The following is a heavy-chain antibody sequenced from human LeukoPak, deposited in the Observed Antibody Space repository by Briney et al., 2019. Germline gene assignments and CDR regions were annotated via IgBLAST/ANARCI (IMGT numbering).Heavy chain of an antibody. J-gene: IGHJ4*02. V-gene: IGHV4-39*02. Sequence: SETLSLTCTVSGGSISSSSYYWGWIRQPPGKGLEWIGSIYYSGSTYYNPSLKSQVTISVDTSKNQFSLKLSSVTAADTAVYYCAREDYDFWSGSPYYFDYWGQGTLVTVSS. CDR2: IYYSGST. CDR3: AREDYDFWSGSPYYFDY. D-gene: IGHD3-3*01. CDR1: GGSISSSSYY.